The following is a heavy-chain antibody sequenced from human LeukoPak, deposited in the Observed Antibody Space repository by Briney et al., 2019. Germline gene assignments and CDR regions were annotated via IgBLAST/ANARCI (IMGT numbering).Heavy chain of an antibody. CDR3: ARAGTYYDTLYDY. Sequence: SETLSLTCTVSGGSISSYYWSWIRQPPGKGLEWIGYIYYSGSTNYNPSLKSRVTISGDTSKNQFSLKLSSVTAADTAVYYCARAGTYYDTLYDYWGQGTLVTVSS. CDR1: GGSISSYY. V-gene: IGHV4-59*01. D-gene: IGHD3-22*01. CDR2: IYYSGST. J-gene: IGHJ4*02.